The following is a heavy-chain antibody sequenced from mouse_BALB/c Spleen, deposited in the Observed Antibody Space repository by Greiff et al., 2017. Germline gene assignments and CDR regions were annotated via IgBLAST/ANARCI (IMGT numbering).Heavy chain of an antibody. J-gene: IGHJ2*01. CDR1: GFTFSDYY. V-gene: IGHV5-4*02. Sequence: DVMLVESGGGLVKPGGSLKLSCAASGFTFSDYYMYWVRQTPEKRLEWVATISDGGSYTYYPDSVKGRFTISRDNAKNNLYLQMSSLKSEDTAMYYCARDGGYWGQGTTLTVSS. CDR2: ISDGGSYT. CDR3: ARDGGY.